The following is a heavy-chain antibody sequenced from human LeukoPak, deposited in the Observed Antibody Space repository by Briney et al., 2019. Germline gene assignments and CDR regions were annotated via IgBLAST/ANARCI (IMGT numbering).Heavy chain of an antibody. D-gene: IGHD4-23*01. J-gene: IGHJ4*02. CDR1: GGSFSGYY. CDR2: IYYSGST. Sequence: SETLSLTCAVYGGSFSGYYWSWIRQPPGKGLEWFGYIYYSGSTNYNPSLKSRVTISLDTSKNQFFLKLSSVTAADTAVYYCARHFYGGNLDFDYWGQGTLVTVSS. CDR3: ARHFYGGNLDFDY. V-gene: IGHV4-59*01.